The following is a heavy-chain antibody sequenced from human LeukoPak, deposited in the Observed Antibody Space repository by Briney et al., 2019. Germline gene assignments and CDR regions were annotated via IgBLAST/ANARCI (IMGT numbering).Heavy chain of an antibody. Sequence: SETLSLTCTVSGGSISSTTYYWGWIRRPPGKGLEWIGSIYYSGSTYYNPSLKSRVTVSVDTSKNQFSLKLSSVAAADTAIYYCVRHRIDYGDYRSWFDPWGQGTLVTVSS. V-gene: IGHV4-39*01. CDR2: IYYSGST. D-gene: IGHD4-17*01. J-gene: IGHJ5*02. CDR1: GGSISSTTYY. CDR3: VRHRIDYGDYRSWFDP.